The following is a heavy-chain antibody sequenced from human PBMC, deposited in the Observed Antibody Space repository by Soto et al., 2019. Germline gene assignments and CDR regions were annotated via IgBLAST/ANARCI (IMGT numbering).Heavy chain of an antibody. CDR3: ARALIRFLDWIPENYYYGMDV. J-gene: IGHJ6*02. CDR1: GHTFSAYY. V-gene: IGHV1-2*02. CDR2: INPNSRGT. Sequence: QVHLVQSGAEVKKPGASMKVSCKPSGHTFSAYYIHWVRQAPGQGLEWMGWINPNSRGTKYAQNFQGRVTMTRDTSSRTVYMELSRLTSDDTAVYYCARALIRFLDWIPENYYYGMDVWGQGTTVTVSS. D-gene: IGHD3-3*01.